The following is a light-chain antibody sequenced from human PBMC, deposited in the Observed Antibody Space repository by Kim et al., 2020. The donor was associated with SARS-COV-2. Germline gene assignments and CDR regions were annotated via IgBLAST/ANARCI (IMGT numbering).Light chain of an antibody. CDR3: QSYDSSLSASVV. CDR2: GNS. CDR1: ESNSGAGYE. J-gene: IGLJ2*01. Sequence: LTNSCTGSESNSGAGYEVHWYQQLPRTAPKPLIYGNSTRPSGVPDRFSGSKSGTSASLAITGLQAEDEADYYCQSYDSSLSASVVFGGGTQLTVL. V-gene: IGLV1-40*01.